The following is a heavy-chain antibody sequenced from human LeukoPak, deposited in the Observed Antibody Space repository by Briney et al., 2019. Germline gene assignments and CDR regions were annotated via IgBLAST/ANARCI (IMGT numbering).Heavy chain of an antibody. V-gene: IGHV1-18*01. CDR3: ARVGVLRLFRLGYGMDV. CDR2: ISAYNGNT. CDR1: GYTFTSYG. D-gene: IGHD2-15*01. Sequence: ASAKVSCKASGYTFTSYGISWVRQAPGQGLEWMGWISAYNGNTNYAQKLQGRVTMTTDTSTSTAYMELRSLRSDDTAVYYCARVGVLRLFRLGYGMDVWGQGTTVTVSS. J-gene: IGHJ6*02.